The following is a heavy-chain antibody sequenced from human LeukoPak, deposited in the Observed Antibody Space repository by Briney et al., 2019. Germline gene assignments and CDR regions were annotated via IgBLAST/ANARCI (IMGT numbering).Heavy chain of an antibody. D-gene: IGHD6-13*01. Sequence: TGGSLRLSCAASEFTFSSYAMSWVRQAPGKGLEWVSAISGSGGSTYYADSVKGRFTISRDNSKNTLYLQMNSLRAEDTAVYYCAKFSGSPRDYYYYGMDVWGQGTTVTVSS. CDR2: ISGSGGST. J-gene: IGHJ6*02. V-gene: IGHV3-23*01. CDR3: AKFSGSPRDYYYYGMDV. CDR1: EFTFSSYA.